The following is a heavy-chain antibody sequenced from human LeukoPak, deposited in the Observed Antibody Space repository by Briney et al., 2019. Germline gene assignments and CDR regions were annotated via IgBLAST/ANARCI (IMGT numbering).Heavy chain of an antibody. CDR1: GSTFSSYW. J-gene: IGHJ4*02. Sequence: GGSLRLSCAASGSTFSSYWMSWVRQAPGKGLEWVANIKQDGSEKYYVDSVKGRFTISRDNAKNSLYLQMNSLRAEDTAVYYCARSYDSSGYYHTPPDYWGQGTLVTVSS. CDR2: IKQDGSEK. CDR3: ARSYDSSGYYHTPPDY. V-gene: IGHV3-7*01. D-gene: IGHD3-22*01.